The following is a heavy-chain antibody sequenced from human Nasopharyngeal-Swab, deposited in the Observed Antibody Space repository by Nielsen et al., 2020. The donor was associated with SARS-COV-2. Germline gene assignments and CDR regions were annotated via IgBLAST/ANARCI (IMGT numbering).Heavy chain of an antibody. CDR3: ARQLERTYYYYGMDV. CDR2: IYPGDSDT. V-gene: IGHV5-51*01. D-gene: IGHD1-1*01. J-gene: IGHJ6*02. Sequence: VRQMPGKGLEWMGIIYPGDSDTRYSPSFQGQVTFSADKSISTAYLQWSSLKASDTAMYYCARQLERTYYYYGMDVWGQGTTVTVSS.